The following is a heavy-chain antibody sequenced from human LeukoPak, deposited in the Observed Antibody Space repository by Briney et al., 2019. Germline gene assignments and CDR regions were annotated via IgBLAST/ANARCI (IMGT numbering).Heavy chain of an antibody. CDR3: ARERADSGYNANDY. J-gene: IGHJ4*02. CDR2: ISYDGSNK. CDR1: GFTFSSYG. D-gene: IGHD5-12*01. V-gene: IGHV3-30*03. Sequence: GGSLRLSCAASGFTFSSYGMHWVRQAPGKGLEWVAVISYDGSNKYYADSVKGRFTISRDNSKNTLYLQMNSLRAEDTAVYYCARERADSGYNANDYWGQGTLVTVSS.